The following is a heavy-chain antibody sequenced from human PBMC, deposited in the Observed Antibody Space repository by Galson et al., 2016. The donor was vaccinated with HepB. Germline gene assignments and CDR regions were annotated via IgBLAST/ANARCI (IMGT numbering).Heavy chain of an antibody. CDR3: ASRGSSLYIG. J-gene: IGHJ4*02. D-gene: IGHD6-13*01. CDR2: IKQSGSEK. CDR1: GFTFGSNW. Sequence: SLRLSCAGSGFTFGSNWMTWVRQAPGKGLEWVANIKQSGSEKYYVDSVKGRFTISRDNAKNTLFLHMNSLRVEDTAVYYCASRGSSLYIGWGQGTLVTVSS. V-gene: IGHV3-7*01.